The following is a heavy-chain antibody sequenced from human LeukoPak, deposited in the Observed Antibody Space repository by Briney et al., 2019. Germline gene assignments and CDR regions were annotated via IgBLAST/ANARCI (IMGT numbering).Heavy chain of an antibody. Sequence: ASVKVSCKASDYTFTSYGISWVRQAPGQGLEWMGWISAYNGNTNYAQKLQGRVTMTTDTSTSTAYMELRSLRSDDTAVYYCARVSAAAGTDWFDPWGQGTLVTVSS. D-gene: IGHD6-13*01. CDR1: DYTFTSYG. CDR3: ARVSAAAGTDWFDP. CDR2: ISAYNGNT. J-gene: IGHJ5*02. V-gene: IGHV1-18*01.